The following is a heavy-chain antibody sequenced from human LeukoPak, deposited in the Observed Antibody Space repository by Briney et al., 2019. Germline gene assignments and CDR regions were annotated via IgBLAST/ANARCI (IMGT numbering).Heavy chain of an antibody. CDR3: VRKFYFYMDV. CDR1: GLTLSRYA. J-gene: IGHJ6*03. CDR2: ISPTGDST. V-gene: IGHV3-23*01. Sequence: QAGGSLRLSCGASGLTLSRYAVNWVRQAPGRGLEWVSYISPTGDSTLNAEPVKGRFSVYRDNSKNMVYLQMDGLRAEDTATYFCVRKFYFYMDVWGKGTTVTVSS.